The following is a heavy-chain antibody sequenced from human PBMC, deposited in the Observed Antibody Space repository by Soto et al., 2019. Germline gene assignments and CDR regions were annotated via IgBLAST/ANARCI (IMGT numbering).Heavy chain of an antibody. CDR3: ASDQGREMLASAFDF. CDR1: GFSFTSHW. J-gene: IGHJ3*01. CDR2: IKRDGSAS. V-gene: IGHV3-7*01. D-gene: IGHD5-12*01. Sequence: EVQLVESGGGLVQPGESLRLSCAASGFSFTSHWMSWVRQAPGKGLEWVATIKRDGSASYYLGSVKGRFTISRDNANDSFFLEMTSLRVEDPAVYYCASDQGREMLASAFDFWGLGTKVTVSS.